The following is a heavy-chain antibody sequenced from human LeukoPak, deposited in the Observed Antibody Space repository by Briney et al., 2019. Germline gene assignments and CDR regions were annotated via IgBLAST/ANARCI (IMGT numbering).Heavy chain of an antibody. D-gene: IGHD1-14*01. J-gene: IGHJ5*02. Sequence: SETLSLTCAVYGGSFSGYYWSWIRQPPGKGLEWIGEINHSGSTNYNPSLKSRVTISVDTSKNQFSLKLSSVTAADTAVYYCARDLFSRTGWFDPWGQGTLVTVSS. CDR2: INHSGST. CDR3: ARDLFSRTGWFDP. CDR1: GGSFSGYY. V-gene: IGHV4-34*01.